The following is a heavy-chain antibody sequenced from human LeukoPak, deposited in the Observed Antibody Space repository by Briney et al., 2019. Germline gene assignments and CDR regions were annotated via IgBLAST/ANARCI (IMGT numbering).Heavy chain of an antibody. J-gene: IGHJ4*02. D-gene: IGHD3-22*01. V-gene: IGHV3-23*01. Sequence: PGGSLRLSCAASGFTFSTYAMSWVRQAPGKGLEWVSAISSSGGSTYYADSVNGRFTISRDNSKNTLYLQMNSLRAEDTAVYYCATRRYDSSGFDHWGQGTLVTVSS. CDR3: ATRRYDSSGFDH. CDR2: ISSSGGST. CDR1: GFTFSTYA.